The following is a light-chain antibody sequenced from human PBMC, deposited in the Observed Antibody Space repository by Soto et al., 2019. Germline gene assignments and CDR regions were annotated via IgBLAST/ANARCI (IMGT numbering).Light chain of an antibody. CDR2: DAS. V-gene: IGKV3-20*01. Sequence: ENVLTQSPCTLSLSPGERATLSCRASQTVRNNYLAWYQQKPGQAPRLLIYDASSRATGIPARFSGSASGTDFTLTISRLEPEDFAVYYCQQYGSPITFGQGTRLEIK. J-gene: IGKJ5*01. CDR1: QTVRNNY. CDR3: QQYGSPIT.